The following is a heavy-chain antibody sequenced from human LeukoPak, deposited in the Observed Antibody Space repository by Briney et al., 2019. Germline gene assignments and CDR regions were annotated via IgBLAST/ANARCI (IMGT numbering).Heavy chain of an antibody. D-gene: IGHD3-22*01. CDR1: GYTFTSYD. J-gene: IGHJ4*02. Sequence: ASVKVSCKASGYTFTSYDINWVRQATGQGLEWMGWINPNSGNTGYAQKFQGRVTMTRNTSISTAYMKLSSLRSEDTAVYYCARVRYYYDSSGYRTTHDYWGQGTLVTVSS. CDR2: INPNSGNT. CDR3: ARVRYYYDSSGYRTTHDY. V-gene: IGHV1-8*01.